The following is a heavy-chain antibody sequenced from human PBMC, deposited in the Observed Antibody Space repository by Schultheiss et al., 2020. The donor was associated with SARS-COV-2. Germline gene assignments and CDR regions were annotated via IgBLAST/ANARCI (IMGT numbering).Heavy chain of an antibody. CDR1: GGSISSSSYY. D-gene: IGHD2-2*01. CDR3: ARDIVVVPAAMTVGWFDP. J-gene: IGHJ5*02. CDR2: IYYSGST. V-gene: IGHV4-61*05. Sequence: SETLSLTCTVSGGSISSSSYYWSWIRQPPGKGLEWIGYIYYSGSTNYNPSLKSRVTISVDTSKNQFSLKLSSVTAADTAVYYCARDIVVVPAAMTVGWFDPWGQGTLVTVSS.